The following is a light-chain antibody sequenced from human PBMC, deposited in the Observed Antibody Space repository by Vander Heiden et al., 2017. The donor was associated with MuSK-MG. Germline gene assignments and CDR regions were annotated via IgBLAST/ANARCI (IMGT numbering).Light chain of an antibody. V-gene: IGKV3-11*01. CDR2: DAS. Sequence: EIVLTQSPATLSLTPGQRASLSCRASQSVNIYLAWFQQKPGQAPRLLIYDASNRAPGIPDRFSGSGSRTDFTLTISSLEPEDFAVYYCQQRSAWPQTFGQGTRLEI. CDR3: QQRSAWPQT. CDR1: QSVNIY. J-gene: IGKJ5*01.